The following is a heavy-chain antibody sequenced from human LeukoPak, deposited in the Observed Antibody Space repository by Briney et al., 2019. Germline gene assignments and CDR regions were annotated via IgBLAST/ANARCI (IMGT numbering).Heavy chain of an antibody. CDR1: GFTVSSNY. V-gene: IGHV3-66*02. Sequence: GGSLRLSCAASGFTVSSNYMSWVRQAPGKGLEWVSVIYSGGSTYYADSVKGRFTISRDNSKNTLYLQMNSLRAEDTAVYYCARDLQYCSVTSCYRGAFDIWGQGTMVTVS. CDR2: IYSGGST. J-gene: IGHJ3*02. D-gene: IGHD2-2*01. CDR3: ARDLQYCSVTSCYRGAFDI.